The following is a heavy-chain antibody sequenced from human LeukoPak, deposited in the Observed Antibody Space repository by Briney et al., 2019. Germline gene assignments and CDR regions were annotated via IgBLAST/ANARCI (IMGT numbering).Heavy chain of an antibody. D-gene: IGHD3-9*01. CDR1: GFTFSSYA. J-gene: IGHJ4*02. CDR2: ISGSGGST. CDR3: ARGSLYDILTGYQYNFDY. V-gene: IGHV3-23*01. Sequence: GGSLRLSCAASGFTFSSYAMSWVRQAPGKGLEWVSAISGSGGSTYNADSVKGRFTISRDNSKNTLYLQMNSLRAEDTAVYYCARGSLYDILTGYQYNFDYWGQGTLVTVSS.